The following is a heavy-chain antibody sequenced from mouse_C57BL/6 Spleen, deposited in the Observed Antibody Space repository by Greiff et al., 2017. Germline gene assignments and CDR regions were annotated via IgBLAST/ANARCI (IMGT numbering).Heavy chain of an antibody. J-gene: IGHJ1*03. Sequence: EVHLVESEGGLVQPGSSMKLSCTASGFTFSDYYMAWVRQVPEKGLEWVANINYDGSSTYYLDSLKSRFIISRDNAKNILYLQMSSLKSEDTATYYCARLNCYGSSDWYFDVWGTGTTVTVSS. CDR3: ARLNCYGSSDWYFDV. CDR2: INYDGSST. CDR1: GFTFSDYY. D-gene: IGHD1-1*01. V-gene: IGHV5-16*01.